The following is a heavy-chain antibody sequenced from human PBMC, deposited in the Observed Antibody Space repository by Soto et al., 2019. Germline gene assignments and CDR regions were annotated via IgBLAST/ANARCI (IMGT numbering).Heavy chain of an antibody. CDR3: ARDLWGYCGTDCYPLDV. CDR2: MYNTGST. D-gene: IGHD2-21*02. Sequence: SETLSLTCTVSGGTISRYYWSWIRQPPGKGLEWIGYMYNTGSTAYNPSFKSRVTISVDTPKNQFSLKLNSVTAADTAVYYCARDLWGYCGTDCYPLDVWGQGTTVTVS. V-gene: IGHV4-59*01. J-gene: IGHJ6*02. CDR1: GGTISRYY.